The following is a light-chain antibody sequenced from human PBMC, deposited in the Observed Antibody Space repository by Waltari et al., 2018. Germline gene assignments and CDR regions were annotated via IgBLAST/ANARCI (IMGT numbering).Light chain of an antibody. J-gene: IGKJ1*01. CDR3: QQSYSTPRT. CDR1: QNIITY. V-gene: IGKV1-39*01. CDR2: GAS. Sequence: DIILTQSPSSLSASVGDRFPITCRASQNIITYLNWYQHKPGKAPKLLIYGASTLQNGVPSRFSGFGSGTDFTLSLTGLQPGDIATYYCQQSYSTPRTFGQGTKVELK.